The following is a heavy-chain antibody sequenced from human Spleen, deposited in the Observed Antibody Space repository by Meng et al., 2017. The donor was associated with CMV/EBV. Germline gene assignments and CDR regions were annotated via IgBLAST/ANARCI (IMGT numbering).Heavy chain of an antibody. Sequence: GESLKISCAPSGFTFNTYTIHWVRQAPGKGLEWVSSISSSRSYIYYADSVKGRFTISRDNAKNSVFLQLSSLRVEDTAVYYCARERLYQPLWGDALDIWGQGTMVTVSS. J-gene: IGHJ3*02. CDR1: GFTFNTYT. CDR2: ISSSRSYI. D-gene: IGHD2-2*01. V-gene: IGHV3-21*01. CDR3: ARERLYQPLWGDALDI.